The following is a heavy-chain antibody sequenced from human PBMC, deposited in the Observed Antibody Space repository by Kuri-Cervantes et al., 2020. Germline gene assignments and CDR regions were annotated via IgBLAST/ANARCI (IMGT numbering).Heavy chain of an antibody. CDR1: GFTFDDYA. CDR3: AKDYGDGNPLDY. CDR2: ISGRGSST. D-gene: IGHD4-23*01. Sequence: GESLKISCAASGFTFDDYAMHWVRQAPGKGLEWVSTISGRGSSTHYADSVKGRFTISRDDSKNTLYLQMDSLRAEDTAVYYCAKDYGDGNPLDYWGQGTLVTVSS. J-gene: IGHJ4*02. V-gene: IGHV3-23*01.